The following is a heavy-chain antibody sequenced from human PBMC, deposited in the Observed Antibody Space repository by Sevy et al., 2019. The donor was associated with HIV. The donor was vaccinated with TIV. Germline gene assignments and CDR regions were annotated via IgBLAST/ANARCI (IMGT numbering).Heavy chain of an antibody. V-gene: IGHV4-4*07. J-gene: IGHJ6*02. CDR3: ARLGYGGSLRYYGMDV. CDR1: GGSISSYY. D-gene: IGHD5-18*01. CDR2: IYTSGST. Sequence: SETLSLTCTVSGGSISSYYWSWIRQPAGKGLEWIGRIYTSGSTNYNPSLKSRVTMSVDTSKNQFSLKLSSVTAADTAVYYCARLGYGGSLRYYGMDVWGQGTTVTVSS.